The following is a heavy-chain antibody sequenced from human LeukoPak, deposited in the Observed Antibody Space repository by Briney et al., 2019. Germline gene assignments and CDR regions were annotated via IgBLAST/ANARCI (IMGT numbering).Heavy chain of an antibody. J-gene: IGHJ4*02. CDR3: AKDHALKYGSGSYSLDY. D-gene: IGHD3-10*01. CDR1: GFTFSSYA. CDR2: ISYDGSNK. V-gene: IGHV3-30-3*01. Sequence: GGSLRLSCAASGFTFSSYAMHWVRQAPGKGLEWVAVISYDGSNKYYADSVKGRFTISRDNSRNTLYLQMNSLRAEDTAVYYCAKDHALKYGSGSYSLDYWGQGTLVTVSS.